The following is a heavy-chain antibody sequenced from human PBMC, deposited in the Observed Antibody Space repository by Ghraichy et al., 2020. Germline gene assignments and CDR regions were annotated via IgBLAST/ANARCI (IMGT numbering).Heavy chain of an antibody. Sequence: GGSLRLSCAASGFSLRNYWMHWVRQAPGKGLVWVSRINPDGSITDYADFVKGRFTISRDNAKNTLYLQVNSLRGEDTAVYFCAGVVAGYTYGTSLAYWGQGTLVTVSS. CDR3: AGVVAGYTYGTSLAY. J-gene: IGHJ4*02. V-gene: IGHV3-74*01. CDR2: INPDGSIT. D-gene: IGHD5-18*01. CDR1: GFSLRNYW.